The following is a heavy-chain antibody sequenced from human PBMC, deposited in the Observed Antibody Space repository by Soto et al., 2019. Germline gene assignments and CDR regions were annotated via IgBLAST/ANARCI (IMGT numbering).Heavy chain of an antibody. CDR2: INHSGST. CDR1: GGYFSGYY. CDR3: ARVSYGLTRFDY. J-gene: IGHJ4*02. D-gene: IGHD5-18*01. V-gene: IGHV4-34*01. Sequence: PSETLSLTCAVYGGYFSGYYWSWIRQPPGKGLEWIGEINHSGSTNYNPSLKSRVTISVDTSKNQFSLKLSSVTAADTAVYYCARVSYGLTRFDYWGQGTLVTVSS.